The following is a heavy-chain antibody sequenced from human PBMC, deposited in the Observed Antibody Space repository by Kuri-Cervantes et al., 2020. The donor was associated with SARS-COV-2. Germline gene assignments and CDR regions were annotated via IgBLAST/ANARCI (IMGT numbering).Heavy chain of an antibody. D-gene: IGHD3-3*01. CDR3: TRDDFWSGYSNY. CDR2: IRSKAYGGTT. CDR1: GGSFSGYY. V-gene: IGHV3-49*03. Sequence: GGSLRLSCAVYGGSFSGYYWSWIRQPPGKGLEWVGFIRSKAYGGTTEYAASVKGRFTISRDDSKSIAYLQMNSLKTEDTAVYYCTRDDFWSGYSNYWGQGTLVTVSS. J-gene: IGHJ4*02.